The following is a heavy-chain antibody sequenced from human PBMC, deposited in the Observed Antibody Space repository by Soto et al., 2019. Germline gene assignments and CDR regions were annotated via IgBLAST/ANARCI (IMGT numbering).Heavy chain of an antibody. CDR3: ARNRGMDNFDILTGTYYYVMDV. V-gene: IGHV1-69*06. D-gene: IGHD3-9*01. J-gene: IGHJ6*02. Sequence: SVKVSCKASGGTFSSYAISWVRQAPGQGLEWMGGIIPIFGTANYAQKFQGRVTITADKSTSTAYMELSSLRSEDTAVYYCARNRGMDNFDILTGTYYYVMDVWGQGTTVTVYS. CDR2: IIPIFGTA. CDR1: GGTFSSYA.